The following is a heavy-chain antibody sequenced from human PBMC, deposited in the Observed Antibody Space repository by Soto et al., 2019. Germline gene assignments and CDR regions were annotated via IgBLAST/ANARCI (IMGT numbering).Heavy chain of an antibody. CDR1: GFTFSSYA. V-gene: IGHV3-23*01. CDR3: AKAGSGWYLNWFDP. Sequence: GGSLRLSCAASGFTFSSYAMSWVRQAPGKGLEWVSAISGSGGSTYYADSVKGRFTISRDNSKNTLDLQMNSLRAEDTAVYYCAKAGSGWYLNWFDPWGQGTLVTVSS. J-gene: IGHJ5*02. D-gene: IGHD6-19*01. CDR2: ISGSGGST.